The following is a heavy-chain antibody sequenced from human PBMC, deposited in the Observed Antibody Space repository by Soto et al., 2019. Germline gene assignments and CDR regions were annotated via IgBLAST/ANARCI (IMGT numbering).Heavy chain of an antibody. CDR2: MYGSDDE. Sequence: TLEVSGPTLVKPTQTLTLTCTFSGFSLSSSGVSVGWIRQPPGKALEWLALMYGSDDERYNTSLKRRLSITKDTSKNQVVLTMTNMDPVDTATSYCAHRRTLDILVAPAAWGYVAYWGQGTRVTASS. CDR3: AHRRTLDILVAPAAWGYVAY. D-gene: IGHD2-2*01. CDR1: GFSLSSSGVS. J-gene: IGHJ4*03. V-gene: IGHV2-5*01.